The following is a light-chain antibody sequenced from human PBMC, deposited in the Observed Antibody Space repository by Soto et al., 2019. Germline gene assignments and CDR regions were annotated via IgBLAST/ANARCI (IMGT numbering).Light chain of an antibody. V-gene: IGKV3-20*01. Sequence: EIVLTQSPATLSSSPGETATLSCRASQYVGTRLAWYQHKPGQAPRLLIYYTSNRATGIPARFSGSGSGTDFTLTISRLEPEDFAVYYCQQYGSSRFTFGPGTKVDIK. J-gene: IGKJ3*01. CDR2: YTS. CDR3: QQYGSSRFT. CDR1: QYVGTR.